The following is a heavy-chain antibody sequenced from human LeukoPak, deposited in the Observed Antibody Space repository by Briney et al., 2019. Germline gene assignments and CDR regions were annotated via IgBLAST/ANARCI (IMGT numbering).Heavy chain of an antibody. CDR2: ISGRGENT. D-gene: IGHD4-17*01. Sequence: GSLRLSCAASGFTFSNYGMSWVRQAPGKGLEWVSAISGRGENTYYGDSVKGRFTISRDNSKNTLYLRMNSLRAEDTAVYYCAKGFYGDYRLYYFDYWGQGTLVTVSS. CDR1: GFTFSNYG. CDR3: AKGFYGDYRLYYFDY. J-gene: IGHJ4*02. V-gene: IGHV3-23*01.